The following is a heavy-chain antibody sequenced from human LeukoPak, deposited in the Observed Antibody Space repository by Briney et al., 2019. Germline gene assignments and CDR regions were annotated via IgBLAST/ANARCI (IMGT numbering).Heavy chain of an antibody. V-gene: IGHV1-8*01. D-gene: IGHD3-10*01. CDR3: VRDGEGVAISVNYWFDP. J-gene: IGHJ5*02. CDR1: GFKFTSYD. Sequence: ASVKVSCKAVGFKFTSYDIKWVRQASGQGFEWMGWMIPNNGNTGYAQKFQGRVTMTRDTSTSTAYMELRGLTSDDTAVYYCVRDGEGVAISVNYWFDPWGQGTLVTVSS. CDR2: MIPNNGNT.